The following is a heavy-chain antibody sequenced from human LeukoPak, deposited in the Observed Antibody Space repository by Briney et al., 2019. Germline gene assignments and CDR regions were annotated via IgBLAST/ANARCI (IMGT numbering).Heavy chain of an antibody. V-gene: IGHV3-11*06. Sequence: GGSLRLSCAPSGFTFSDYYVSWIRPAPGKGLEWVSYISSSSSYTNYADSVKGRFTISRDNAKNSLYLQMNSLRAEDTAVYYCARATAYSSSWYNYWGQGTLVTVSS. CDR3: ARATAYSSSWYNY. CDR1: GFTFSDYY. D-gene: IGHD6-13*01. J-gene: IGHJ4*02. CDR2: ISSSSSYT.